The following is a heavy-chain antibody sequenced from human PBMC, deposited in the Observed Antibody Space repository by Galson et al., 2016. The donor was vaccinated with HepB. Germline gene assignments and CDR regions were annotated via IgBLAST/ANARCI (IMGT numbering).Heavy chain of an antibody. CDR2: IYWDDLM. Sequence: PALVKPTQTLTLTCTVPGFSLQDSEMGVGWARQPPGKALEWLGIIYWDDLMYYIPSLKNRLTITKDTSKNQVVLPLTNMDPVDTGRYFCANGLRGVNYFDYWGQGTLVTVSS. CDR3: ANGLRGVNYFDY. CDR1: GFSLQDSEMG. J-gene: IGHJ4*02. V-gene: IGHV2-5*02. D-gene: IGHD3-10*01.